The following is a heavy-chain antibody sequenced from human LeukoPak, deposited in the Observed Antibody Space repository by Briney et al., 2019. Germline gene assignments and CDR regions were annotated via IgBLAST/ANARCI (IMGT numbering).Heavy chain of an antibody. J-gene: IGHJ5*02. CDR3: ARGASGIQLWFFDP. CDR1: GFTFGSYW. Sequence: PGGSLRLSCAASGFTFGSYWMSWVRQAPGKGLEWVANIKQDGIEKYYVDSVKGRFTISIDNAKNSLFLQRNSLRAEDTAVYYCARGASGIQLWFFDPWGQGTLVRVSS. CDR2: IKQDGIEK. V-gene: IGHV3-7*01. D-gene: IGHD5-18*01.